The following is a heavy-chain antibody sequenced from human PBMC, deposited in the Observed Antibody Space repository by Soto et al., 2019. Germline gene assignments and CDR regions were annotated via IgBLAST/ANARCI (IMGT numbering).Heavy chain of an antibody. CDR2: IFYDGSNK. J-gene: IGHJ6*02. CDR1: GFTFSAYG. Sequence: QVQLVESGGGVVQPGRSLRLSCAASGFTFSAYGLHWVRLAPGKGLEWVAVIFYDGSNKYYADSVKGRFTVSRDNSKNTLYLEMNSLRPEDTAVYYCAKDQGQYCSIISCYRYYGMDVWGQGTTVTVSS. CDR3: AKDQGQYCSIISCYRYYGMDV. V-gene: IGHV3-30*18. D-gene: IGHD2-2*01.